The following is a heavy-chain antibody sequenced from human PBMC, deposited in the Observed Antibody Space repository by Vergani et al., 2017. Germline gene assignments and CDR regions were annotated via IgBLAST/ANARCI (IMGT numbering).Heavy chain of an antibody. J-gene: IGHJ5*02. CDR3: ARDGVVGIWFGAPVHGWFDP. CDR2: INTNTGNP. Sequence: VQLVQSGSELKKPGASVKVSCKASGYTFTSYAMNWVRQAPGQGLEWMGWINTNTGNPTYAQGFTGRFVFSLDTSVSTAYLQISSLKAEDTAVYYCARDGVVGIWFGAPVHGWFDPWGQGTLVTVSS. V-gene: IGHV7-4-1*02. CDR1: GYTFTSYA. D-gene: IGHD3-10*01.